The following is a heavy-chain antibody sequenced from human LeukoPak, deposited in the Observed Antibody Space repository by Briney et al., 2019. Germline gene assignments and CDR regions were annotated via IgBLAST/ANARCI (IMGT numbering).Heavy chain of an antibody. D-gene: IGHD3-16*01. V-gene: IGHV5-10-1*01. Sequence: GEPLKISCKGSGYSFTTYWISWVRRMPGKGLEWMGRIDPSDSYTNYSPSFQGHVTISADTSISTAYLKWSSLKASDTAMYYCAKWGAGGDFDVWGQGTMVTVSS. CDR3: AKWGAGGDFDV. CDR1: GYSFTTYW. J-gene: IGHJ3*01. CDR2: IDPSDSYT.